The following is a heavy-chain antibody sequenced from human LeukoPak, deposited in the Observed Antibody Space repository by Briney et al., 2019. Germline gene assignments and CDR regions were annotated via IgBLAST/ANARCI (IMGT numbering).Heavy chain of an antibody. CDR1: GFTFRIYS. CDR3: ARGDTAMVPFDY. D-gene: IGHD5-18*01. Sequence: GGSLRLSCAASGFTFRIYSMNGVRHAPGKGLEWVSYISISSSTIYYADSVKGRFTISRDNAKNSLYLQMNSLRDEDTAVYYCARGDTAMVPFDYWGQGTMVTVSS. V-gene: IGHV3-48*02. J-gene: IGHJ4*02. CDR2: ISISSSTI.